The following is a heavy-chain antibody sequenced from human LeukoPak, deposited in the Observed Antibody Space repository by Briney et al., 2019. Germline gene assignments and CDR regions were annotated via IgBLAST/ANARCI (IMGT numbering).Heavy chain of an antibody. V-gene: IGHV1-69*05. CDR1: GGTFSSYA. D-gene: IGHD2-2*01. CDR2: IIPIFGTA. Sequence: ASVKVSCKASGGTFSSYAISWVRQAPGQGLEWVGGIIPIFGTANYAQKFQGRVTITTDESTSTAYMELSSLRSEDTAVYYCASGPAARRYYYYYYYMDVWGKGTTVTVSS. J-gene: IGHJ6*03. CDR3: ASGPAARRYYYYYYYMDV.